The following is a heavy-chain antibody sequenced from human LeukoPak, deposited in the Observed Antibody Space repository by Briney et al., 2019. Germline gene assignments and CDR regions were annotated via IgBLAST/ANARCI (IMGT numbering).Heavy chain of an antibody. J-gene: IGHJ4*02. CDR1: GFTFGDYA. V-gene: IGHV3-49*04. CDR2: IRSKAYGGTT. D-gene: IGHD3-9*01. Sequence: GGSLRLSCTASGFTFGDYAMSWVRQAPGKGLEWVGFIRSKAYGGTTEYAASVKGRFTISRDDSKSIAYLQMNSLKTEDTAVYYCTRDRYGELRYFDWLLLFDYWGQGTLVTVSS. CDR3: TRDRYGELRYFDWLLLFDY.